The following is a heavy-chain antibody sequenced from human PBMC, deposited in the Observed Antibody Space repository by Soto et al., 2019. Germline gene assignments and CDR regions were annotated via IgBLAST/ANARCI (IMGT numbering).Heavy chain of an antibody. J-gene: IGHJ4*02. V-gene: IGHV3-74*01. D-gene: IGHD1-26*01. CDR3: ARGGAMGVDY. CDR1: GVTFNTHW. CDR2: IYFDGITT. Sequence: GRSLRLSCTASGVTFNTHWMHWVRQAPGKGLVWVSRIYFDGITTNYADSVKGRLPVSRDNANNTVYLHVNTLRDEDTAVYYCARGGAMGVDYWGQGTLLTASS.